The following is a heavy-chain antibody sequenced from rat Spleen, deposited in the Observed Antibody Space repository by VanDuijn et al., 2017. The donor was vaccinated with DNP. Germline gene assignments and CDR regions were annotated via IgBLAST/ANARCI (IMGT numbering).Heavy chain of an antibody. D-gene: IGHD1-2*01. J-gene: IGHJ1*01. V-gene: IGHV5-46*01. CDR3: ARWSSSHWYFDF. CDR2: IRYDGGST. CDR1: GFIFSSFP. Sequence: EVQLVESGGGLVQPGRSMKLSCVASGFIFSSFPMAWVRQAPTKGLEWVAYIRYDGGSTYYGDSAKGRFTISRDNAKSTLFLQMNSLRSEDMATYFCARWSSSHWYFDFWGPGTVVTVSS.